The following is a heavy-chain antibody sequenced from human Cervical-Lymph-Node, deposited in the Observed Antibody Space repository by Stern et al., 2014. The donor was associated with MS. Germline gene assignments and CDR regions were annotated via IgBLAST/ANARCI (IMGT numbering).Heavy chain of an antibody. V-gene: IGHV4-30-4*01. J-gene: IGHJ3*02. CDR1: GGSISRGDYY. Sequence: VQLQESGPGLVKPSQTLSLTCTVSGGSISRGDYYWSWIRQPPGKGLEWIGYIYYSGSTYYNPSLKSRVTISVDTSKNQFSLKLSSVTAADTAVYYCARDWDYCSSTSCYRYAFDIWGQGTMVTVSS. D-gene: IGHD2-2*01. CDR2: IYYSGST. CDR3: ARDWDYCSSTSCYRYAFDI.